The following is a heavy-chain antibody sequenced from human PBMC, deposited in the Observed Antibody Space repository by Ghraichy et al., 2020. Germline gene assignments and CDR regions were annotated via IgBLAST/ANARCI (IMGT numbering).Heavy chain of an antibody. D-gene: IGHD4-17*01. Sequence: GESLNISCAASGFTFSDYYMSWIRQAPGKGLEWVSYISSSGSTIYYADSVKGRFTISRDNAKNSLYLQMNSLRAEDTAVYYCARITLDYGDYTDYYYYGMDVWGQGTTVTVSS. V-gene: IGHV3-11*01. CDR1: GFTFSDYY. J-gene: IGHJ6*02. CDR2: ISSSGSTI. CDR3: ARITLDYGDYTDYYYYGMDV.